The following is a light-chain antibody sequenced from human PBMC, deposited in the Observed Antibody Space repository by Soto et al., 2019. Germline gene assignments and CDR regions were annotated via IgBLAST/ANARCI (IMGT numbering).Light chain of an antibody. CDR3: SSYAGGNNLV. J-gene: IGLJ3*02. V-gene: IGLV2-8*01. CDR1: SSDIGAYNY. CDR2: EVT. Sequence: QSVLTQPPSASGSPGQSVTISFTGTSSDIGAYNYVSWYQQHPGKVPKLMIYEVTKRPSGVPDRFSGSQSGNTAALTVSGLQAEDEADYYCSSYAGGNNLVFGGGTKLTVL.